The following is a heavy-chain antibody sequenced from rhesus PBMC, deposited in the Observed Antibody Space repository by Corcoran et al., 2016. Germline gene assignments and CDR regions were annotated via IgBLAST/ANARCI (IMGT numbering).Heavy chain of an antibody. Sequence: QVTLQQWGEVLVKPSETLSLTCAVYGGSISGYYWSWIRQPPGKGREWSGNNDGNSASHNYNPSLKNRITIPKETSKNQFSLKLSYVTAADTDVDYCARGYCTSTTCYLDYWGQGVLVTVSS. CDR1: GGSISGYY. J-gene: IGHJ4*01. D-gene: IGHD2-2*01. CDR3: ARGYCTSTTCYLDY. V-gene: IGHV4-73*01. CDR2: NDGNSASH.